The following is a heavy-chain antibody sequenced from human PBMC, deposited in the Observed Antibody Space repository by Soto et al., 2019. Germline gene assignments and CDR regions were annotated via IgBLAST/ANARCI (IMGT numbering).Heavy chain of an antibody. CDR1: GFTFSTYA. D-gene: IGHD3-10*01. Sequence: GGSLRLSCGAAGFTFSTYAMTWVRQAPGKGLEWVSTISGSGGNTYYADSVKGRFTISRDNPQNTLYLQMNSLRAEDTAVYYCAKDDGSGSYNLHWGQGTLVTVSS. V-gene: IGHV3-23*01. CDR3: AKDDGSGSYNLH. J-gene: IGHJ4*02. CDR2: ISGSGGNT.